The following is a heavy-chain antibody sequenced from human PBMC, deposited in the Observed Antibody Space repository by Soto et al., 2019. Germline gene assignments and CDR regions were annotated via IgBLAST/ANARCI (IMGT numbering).Heavy chain of an antibody. Sequence: PGGSLRLSCAASGFTFSSYAMHWVRQAPGKGLEWVAVISYDGSNKYYADSVKGRFTISRDNSKNTLYLQMNSLRAEDTAVYYCARTYYDILTGSGYYYGMDVWDQGTTVTVSS. CDR3: ARTYYDILTGSGYYYGMDV. CDR2: ISYDGSNK. D-gene: IGHD3-9*01. J-gene: IGHJ6*02. CDR1: GFTFSSYA. V-gene: IGHV3-30-3*01.